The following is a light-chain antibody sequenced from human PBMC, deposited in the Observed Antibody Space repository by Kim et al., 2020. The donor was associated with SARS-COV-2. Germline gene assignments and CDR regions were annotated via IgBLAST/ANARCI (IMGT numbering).Light chain of an antibody. Sequence: SYELTQPPSVSVSPGQTASITCSGDKLGDKYACWYQQKPGQSPVLVIYQDSKRPSGIPERFSGPNSGNTAPLTISGTQAMDEADYYCQAWDSSTVVFGGG. CDR1: KLGDKY. V-gene: IGLV3-1*01. J-gene: IGLJ2*01. CDR2: QDS. CDR3: QAWDSSTVV.